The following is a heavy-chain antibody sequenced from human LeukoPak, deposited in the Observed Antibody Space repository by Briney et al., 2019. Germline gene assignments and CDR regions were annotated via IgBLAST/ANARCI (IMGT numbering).Heavy chain of an antibody. D-gene: IGHD3-22*01. V-gene: IGHV3-21*01. CDR2: ISSSNGYI. J-gene: IGHJ4*02. Sequence: PGGSLRLSCAASGFTLNTYNMNWVRQAPGKGLEWVSSISSSNGYIFYTDSVKGRCTISRDNTKNSLSLQMNSLRAEDTAVYYCATDMNFSGASGYRYFHSWGQRTLVTVSS. CDR1: GFTLNTYN. CDR3: ATDMNFSGASGYRYFHS.